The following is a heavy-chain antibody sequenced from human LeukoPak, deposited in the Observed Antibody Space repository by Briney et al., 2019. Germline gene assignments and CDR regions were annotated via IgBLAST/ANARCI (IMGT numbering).Heavy chain of an antibody. Sequence: GGSLRLSCAASGFTFSSYSMNWVRQAPGKGLEWVSSISSSSSYIYYADSVKGRFTISRDNAKNSLYLQMNSLRAEDTAVYYCATVAMVRQAYFDYWGQGSLVTVSS. CDR3: ATVAMVRQAYFDY. J-gene: IGHJ4*02. CDR2: ISSSSSYI. CDR1: GFTFSSYS. V-gene: IGHV3-21*01. D-gene: IGHD3-10*01.